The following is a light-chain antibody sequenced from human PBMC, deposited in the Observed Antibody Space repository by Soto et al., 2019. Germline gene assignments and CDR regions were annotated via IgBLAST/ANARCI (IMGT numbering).Light chain of an antibody. V-gene: IGKV1-9*01. J-gene: IGKJ1*01. Sequence: IQLPPSPSSLSASAGARATITCRASQDIAIYLAWYQQKPGEAPKLLIYAASTLYGGVPSRFSGSGSGTDFALTITSLQAEDFATYYCQQLNSYPRTFGQGTKVDIK. CDR2: AAS. CDR3: QQLNSYPRT. CDR1: QDIAIY.